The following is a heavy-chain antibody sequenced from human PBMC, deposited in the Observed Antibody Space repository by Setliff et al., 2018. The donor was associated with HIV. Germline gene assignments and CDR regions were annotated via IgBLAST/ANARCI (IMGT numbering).Heavy chain of an antibody. V-gene: IGHV3-49*04. CDR2: IRSKAYGGTT. D-gene: IGHD3-22*01. CDR1: GFTFGDYA. J-gene: IGHJ4*02. Sequence: LRLSCTASGFTFGDYAMSWVRQAPGKGLEWVGFIRSKAYGGTTEYAASVKGRFTISRDDSKSIAYLQMNSLKTEDTAVYYCTRLRAYYYDSSGYYYFDSWGQGTLVTVSS. CDR3: TRLRAYYYDSSGYYYFDS.